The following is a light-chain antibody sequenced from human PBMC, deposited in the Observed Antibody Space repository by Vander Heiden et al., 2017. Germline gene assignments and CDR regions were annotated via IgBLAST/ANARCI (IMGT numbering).Light chain of an antibody. Sequence: RMTQSPSSFSASAGDRVTITCRASQSISSYLAWYQQKPGKAPKLLIYAASTLQSGVPSRFSGSGSGTDFTLTISCLQSEDFATYYCQQYYSYPQTFGQGTKVEIK. CDR2: AAS. J-gene: IGKJ1*01. V-gene: IGKV1-8*01. CDR1: QSISSY. CDR3: QQYYSYPQT.